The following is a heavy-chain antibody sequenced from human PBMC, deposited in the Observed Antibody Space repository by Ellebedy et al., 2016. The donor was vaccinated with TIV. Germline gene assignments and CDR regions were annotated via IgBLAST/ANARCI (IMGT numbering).Heavy chain of an antibody. J-gene: IGHJ4*02. CDR2: ISSSSSYI. CDR3: AREYYDSSGYSKHYFDY. V-gene: IGHV3-21*01. Sequence: GESLKISXAASGFTFSSYSMNWVRQAPGKGLEWVSSISSSSSYIYYADSVKGRFTISRDNAKNSLYLQMNSLRAEDTAVYYCAREYYDSSGYSKHYFDYWGQGTLVTVSS. D-gene: IGHD3-22*01. CDR1: GFTFSSYS.